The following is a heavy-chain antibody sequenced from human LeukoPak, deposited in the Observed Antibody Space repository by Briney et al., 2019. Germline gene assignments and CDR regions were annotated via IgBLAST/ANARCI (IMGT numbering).Heavy chain of an antibody. CDR1: GYTFTGYY. V-gene: IGHV1-18*04. CDR2: ICVYNGNT. Sequence: ASVKVSCKASGYTFTGYYMHWVRQAPGQGLEGMGWICVYNGNTKYAQKFQGRVTMTTDTSTSTAYMELRSLRSDETAIYYCARDYDSSGYLDYWGQGTLVTVSS. D-gene: IGHD3-22*01. CDR3: ARDYDSSGYLDY. J-gene: IGHJ4*02.